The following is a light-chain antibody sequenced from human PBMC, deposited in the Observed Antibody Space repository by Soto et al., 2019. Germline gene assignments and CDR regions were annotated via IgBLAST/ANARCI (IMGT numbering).Light chain of an antibody. CDR2: DAS. Sequence: EIVLTQSPATLSLSPGERATLSCRASQSVSSYLAWYQQKPGQAPRLLIYDASSRATGIPARFSGSGSGTDFTLTISSLEHEDFAVYYCQQRSNWPITFGQGTRLEIK. V-gene: IGKV3-11*01. CDR3: QQRSNWPIT. CDR1: QSVSSY. J-gene: IGKJ5*01.